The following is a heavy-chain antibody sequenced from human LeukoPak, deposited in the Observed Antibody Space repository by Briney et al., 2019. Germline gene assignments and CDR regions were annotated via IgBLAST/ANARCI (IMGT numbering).Heavy chain of an antibody. Sequence: ASVKVSCKASGYTFTGYYMHWVRQAPGQGLEWMGWINPNSGGTNYAQKFQGRVTMTRDTSISTAYMELSRLRSDDTAVYYCARLGYYDSSGYYPYYFDYWGQGTLVTVSS. CDR3: ARLGYYDSSGYYPYYFDY. CDR1: GYTFTGYY. D-gene: IGHD3-22*01. CDR2: INPNSGGT. V-gene: IGHV1-2*02. J-gene: IGHJ4*02.